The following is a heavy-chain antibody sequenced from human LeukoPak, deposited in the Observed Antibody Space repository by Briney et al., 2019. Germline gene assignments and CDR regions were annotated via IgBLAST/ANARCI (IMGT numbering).Heavy chain of an antibody. Sequence: PSETLSLTCTVSGGSVSSGSDYWSWIRQPPGKGLEWIGYIYYSGSTNYNPSLKSRVTISVDASKNQFSLKLSSVTAADTAVYYCARTGSRYCSGGSCSYSDYWGQGTLVTVSS. J-gene: IGHJ4*02. V-gene: IGHV4-61*01. D-gene: IGHD2-15*01. CDR3: ARTGSRYCSGGSCSYSDY. CDR1: GGSVSSGSDY. CDR2: IYYSGST.